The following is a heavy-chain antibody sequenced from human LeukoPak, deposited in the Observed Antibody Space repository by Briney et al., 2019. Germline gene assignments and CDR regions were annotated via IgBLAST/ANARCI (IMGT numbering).Heavy chain of an antibody. Sequence: ASVKVSCEASGYTFTSYYMHWVRQAPGQGLEWMGIINPSGGSTSYAQKFQGRVTMTRDTSTSTVYMELSSLRSEDTAVYYCARDRGTTGTTGVYFDYWGQGTLVTVSS. CDR1: GYTFTSYY. J-gene: IGHJ4*02. D-gene: IGHD1-1*01. V-gene: IGHV1-46*01. CDR2: INPSGGST. CDR3: ARDRGTTGTTGVYFDY.